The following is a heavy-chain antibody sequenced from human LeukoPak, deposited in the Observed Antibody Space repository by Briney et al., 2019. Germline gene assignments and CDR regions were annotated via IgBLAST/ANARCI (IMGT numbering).Heavy chain of an antibody. Sequence: SETLSLTCAVYGGSFSGYYWSWIRQPPGKGLEWIGEINHSGSTNYNPSLKSRVTISVDTSKNQFSLKLSSVTASDTAVYYFVKEVSYGSGSYYHTWFDPWGQGNLVTVSS. CDR2: INHSGST. V-gene: IGHV4-34*01. CDR3: VKEVSYGSGSYYHTWFDP. D-gene: IGHD3-10*01. J-gene: IGHJ5*02. CDR1: GGSFSGYY.